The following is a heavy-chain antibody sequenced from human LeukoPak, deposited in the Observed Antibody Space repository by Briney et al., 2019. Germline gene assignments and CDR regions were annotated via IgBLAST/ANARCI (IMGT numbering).Heavy chain of an antibody. CDR3: ARSLMTTVTTSLSRPSDYGMDV. CDR1: GYSFTSYW. Sequence: GESLKISCKGSGYSFTSYWIGWVRQMPGKGLEWMGIIYPGDSDTRYSPSFQGQVTISADKSISTAYLQWSSLKASDTAMYYCARSLMTTVTTSLSRPSDYGMDVWGQGTTVTVSS. V-gene: IGHV5-51*01. J-gene: IGHJ6*02. D-gene: IGHD4-17*01. CDR2: IYPGDSDT.